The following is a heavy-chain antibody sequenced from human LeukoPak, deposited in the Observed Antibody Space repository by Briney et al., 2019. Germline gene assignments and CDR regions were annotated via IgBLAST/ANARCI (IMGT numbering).Heavy chain of an antibody. J-gene: IGHJ6*03. CDR2: ISSSGSTI. D-gene: IGHD6-19*01. V-gene: IGHV3-48*03. CDR3: AKDGTVAGTLGRYYYYMDV. Sequence: PGGSLRLSCAASGFTFSSYEMNWVRQAPGKGLEWVSYISSSGSTIYYADSVKGRFTISRDNAKNSLYLQMNSLRAEDMALYYCAKDGTVAGTLGRYYYYMDVWGKGTTVTVSS. CDR1: GFTFSSYE.